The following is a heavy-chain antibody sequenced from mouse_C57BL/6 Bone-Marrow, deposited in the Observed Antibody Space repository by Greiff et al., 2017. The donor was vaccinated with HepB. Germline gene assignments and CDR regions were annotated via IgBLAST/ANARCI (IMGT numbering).Heavy chain of an antibody. CDR3: ARYYGSRGY. D-gene: IGHD1-1*01. Sequence: QVHVKQPGAELVKPGASVKMSCKASGYTFTSYWITWVKQRPGQGLEWIGDIYPGSGSTNYNEKFKSKATLTVDTSSSTAYMQLSSLTSEDSAVYYCARYYGSRGYWGQGTTLTVSS. J-gene: IGHJ2*01. V-gene: IGHV1-55*01. CDR1: GYTFTSYW. CDR2: IYPGSGST.